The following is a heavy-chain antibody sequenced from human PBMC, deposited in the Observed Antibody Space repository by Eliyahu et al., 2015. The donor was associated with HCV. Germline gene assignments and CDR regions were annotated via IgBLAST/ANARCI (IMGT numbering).Heavy chain of an antibody. J-gene: IGHJ3*02. CDR3: AKYTVFGVVIKTNDAFDI. D-gene: IGHD3-3*01. CDR2: ISGNSKNS. CDR1: XFTFXSYX. Sequence: EVQLLESGGGLVQPGGSLXLSCAASXFTFXSYXXXWVRQAPGKGLEWVSAISGNSKNSYYSDSVKGRFTISRDNSRNTLYLQMNSLRAEDTAIYYCAKYTVFGVVIKTNDAFDIWGQGTMVTVSS. V-gene: IGHV3-23*01.